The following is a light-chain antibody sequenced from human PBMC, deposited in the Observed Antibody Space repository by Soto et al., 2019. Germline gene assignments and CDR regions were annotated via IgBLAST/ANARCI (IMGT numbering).Light chain of an antibody. CDR2: GVS. CDR1: SSDIGAYNY. Sequence: QSALTQPASVSGSPGQSITISCTGTSSDIGAYNYVSWYQQHPGNAPKLIIYGVSTRPSGVSNRFSGSKFGNTASLTISGLQAEDEADYYCSSYPSSTALVVFGEGTKLTV. V-gene: IGLV2-14*01. J-gene: IGLJ2*01. CDR3: SSYPSSTALVV.